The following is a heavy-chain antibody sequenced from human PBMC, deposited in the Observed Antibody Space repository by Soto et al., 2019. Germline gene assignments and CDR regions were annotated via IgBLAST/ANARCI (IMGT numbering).Heavy chain of an antibody. J-gene: IGHJ5*02. CDR1: GGSISSGGYS. CDR2: IYHSGST. V-gene: IGHV4-30-2*01. Sequence: TSETLSLTCAVSGGSISSGGYSWSWIRQPPGKGLEWIGYIYHSGSTYYNPSLKSRVTISVDRSKNQFSLKLSSVTAADTAVYYFSRGWTTVTGWFYPCGQGTLVIVSS. D-gene: IGHD4-4*01. CDR3: SRGWTTVTGWFYP.